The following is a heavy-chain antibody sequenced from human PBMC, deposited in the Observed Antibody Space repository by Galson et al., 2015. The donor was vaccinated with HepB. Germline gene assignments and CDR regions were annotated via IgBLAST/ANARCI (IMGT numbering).Heavy chain of an antibody. J-gene: IGHJ6*02. V-gene: IGHV1-58*01. CDR3: AAALDPFIAAAGYYYYGMDV. CDR1: GFTFTSSA. D-gene: IGHD6-13*01. Sequence: SVKVSCKASGFTFTSSAVRWVRQARGQRLEWIGWIVVGSGNTNYAQKFQERVTITRDMSTSTAYMELSSLRSEDTAVYYCAAALDPFIAAAGYYYYGMDVWGQGTTVTVSS. CDR2: IVVGSGNT.